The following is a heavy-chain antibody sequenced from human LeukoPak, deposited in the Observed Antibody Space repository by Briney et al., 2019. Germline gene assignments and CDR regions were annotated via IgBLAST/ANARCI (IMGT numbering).Heavy chain of an antibody. V-gene: IGHV3-48*03. CDR2: ISSSGSTI. CDR1: GCTFSSYE. CDR3: ARVDGGALRY. J-gene: IGHJ4*02. Sequence: QTGGSLRLSCAVSGCTFSSYEMNWVRQAPGKGLEWVSYISSSGSTIYYADSVKGRFTISRDNAMNSLYLQMNSLRAEDTAVYYCARVDGGALRYWGQGTLVTVSS. D-gene: IGHD3-16*01.